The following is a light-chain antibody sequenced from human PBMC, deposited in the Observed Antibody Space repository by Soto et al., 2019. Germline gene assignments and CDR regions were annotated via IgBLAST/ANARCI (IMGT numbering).Light chain of an antibody. J-gene: IGKJ1*01. CDR2: GAS. CDR1: QSVSSN. Sequence: EIVLTQSPGTLSLSPGERATLSCRASQSVSSNLAWYQQKPGQAPRLLIYGASTRATGIPARFSGSGSGTEFTLTISSLQPEDSATYYCQQSYSALVAFGQGTKVDIK. CDR3: QQSYSALVA. V-gene: IGKV3-15*01.